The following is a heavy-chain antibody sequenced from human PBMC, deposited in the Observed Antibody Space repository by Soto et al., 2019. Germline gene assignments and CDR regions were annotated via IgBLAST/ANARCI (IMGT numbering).Heavy chain of an antibody. CDR2: INVATGNT. J-gene: IGHJ4*02. D-gene: IGHD3-16*02. Sequence: HVPLVQSGAEVKKPGASVKVSCKASGYTFTRNHMHWVRQAPGQGLEWMGFINVATGNTRSSRKFQGRLILTRDTSGNTSHLHLTGLTTEVSAVYYCARVGNFASLAAIDYWGQGTALTVSS. CDR1: GYTFTRNH. CDR3: ARVGNFASLAAIDY. V-gene: IGHV1-3*01.